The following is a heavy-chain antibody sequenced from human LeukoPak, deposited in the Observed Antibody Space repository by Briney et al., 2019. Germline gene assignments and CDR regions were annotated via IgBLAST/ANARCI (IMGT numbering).Heavy chain of an antibody. D-gene: IGHD3-9*01. Sequence: PGGSLRLSCAASGFIITNNYMNWVRQAPGKGLEWVSVIYGDDETNYADSVKGRFTISRDNSKNMLYLQMNSLRAEDTAVFYCAKDRPRAHYDILTGTTLGDAFDVWGLGTMVTVSS. J-gene: IGHJ3*01. CDR3: AKDRPRAHYDILTGTTLGDAFDV. CDR1: GFIITNNY. V-gene: IGHV3-53*01. CDR2: IYGDDET.